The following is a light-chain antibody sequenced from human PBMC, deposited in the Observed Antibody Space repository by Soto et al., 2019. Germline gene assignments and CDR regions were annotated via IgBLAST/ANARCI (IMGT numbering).Light chain of an antibody. CDR1: RCVSSSY. J-gene: IGKJ2*01. CDR3: QQNDRPPRT. Sequence: EVVLTPSPGILSLSLGERATLSCRASRCVSSSYFALYQQKPGQVPRLLFYGASSRATGIPDRFGGSGCGKEFTLTISVLDPEDIAVSIFQQNDRPPRTFGQGTKIDIK. CDR2: GAS. V-gene: IGKV3-20*01.